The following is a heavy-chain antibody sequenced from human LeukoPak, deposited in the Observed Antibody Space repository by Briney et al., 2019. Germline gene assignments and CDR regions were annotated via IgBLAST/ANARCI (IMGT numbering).Heavy chain of an antibody. Sequence: GGSLRLSCAASGFTFSSYTMTWVGQAPGKGLEWVSTINVSGGSTFYADSVKGRFTISRDNSKNTLYLQMSSLRAEDPAVYYCAKDRSAVSSRYYWGQGTLVTVSS. CDR3: AKDRSAVSSRYY. V-gene: IGHV3-23*01. CDR1: GFTFSSYT. CDR2: INVSGGST. D-gene: IGHD5/OR15-5a*01. J-gene: IGHJ4*02.